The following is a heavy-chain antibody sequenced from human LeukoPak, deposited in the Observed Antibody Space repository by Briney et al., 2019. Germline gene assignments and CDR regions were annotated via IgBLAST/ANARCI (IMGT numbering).Heavy chain of an antibody. D-gene: IGHD1-26*01. CDR3: ARDTRTFDY. CDR2: IKQDGSEK. V-gene: IGHV3-7*01. Sequence: GGSLRLSCAASGFAFSSYRMNWVRQAPGKGLEWVANIKQDGSEKYYVDSVKGRFTISRDNAKNSLFLQMNSLRAEDTAVYYCARDTRTFDYWGQGTLVAVSS. CDR1: GFAFSSYR. J-gene: IGHJ4*02.